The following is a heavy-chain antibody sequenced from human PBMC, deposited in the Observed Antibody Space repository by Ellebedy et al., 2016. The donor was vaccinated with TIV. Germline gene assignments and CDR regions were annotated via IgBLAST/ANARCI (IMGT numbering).Heavy chain of an antibody. CDR3: PRGKPFDS. J-gene: IGHJ4*02. CDR1: GFTFTTYW. Sequence: GESLKISCAASGFTFTTYWMSWVRQAPGQGLEWVSAISGSGGAAYYADFVKGRFTISRDSSRNTVSLQMNSLRAEDTAVYYCPRGKPFDSWGQGTLVTVSS. CDR2: ISGSGGAA. V-gene: IGHV3-23*01.